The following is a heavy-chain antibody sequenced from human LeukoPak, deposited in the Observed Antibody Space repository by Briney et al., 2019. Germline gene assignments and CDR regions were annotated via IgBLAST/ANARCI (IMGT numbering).Heavy chain of an antibody. J-gene: IGHJ4*02. V-gene: IGHV1-8*01. CDR1: GYTFTSYD. D-gene: IGHD6-13*01. CDR3: VRVHEQPTVDY. CDR2: MNPNSGNT. Sequence: ASVTVSCKASGYTFTSYDINWVRQPTGQGLEWMGWMNPNSGNTGYAQKFQGRDTMTRNTSISTAYIELSSLRSEDTAVYYCVRVHEQPTVDYWGEGTLVSVSS.